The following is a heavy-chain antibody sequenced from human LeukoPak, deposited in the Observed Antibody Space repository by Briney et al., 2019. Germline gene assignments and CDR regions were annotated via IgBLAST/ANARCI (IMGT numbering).Heavy chain of an antibody. CDR1: GGTFSSYA. CDR3: ARSRYCSGGSCYSHYYGMDV. D-gene: IGHD2-15*01. V-gene: IGHV1-69*13. Sequence: SVKVSCKASGGTFSSYAINWVRQAPGQGLEWMGGIIPIFGTANYAQKFQGRVTITADESTSTAYMELSSLRSEDTAVYYCARSRYCSGGSCYSHYYGMDVWGQGTTVTVSS. J-gene: IGHJ6*02. CDR2: IIPIFGTA.